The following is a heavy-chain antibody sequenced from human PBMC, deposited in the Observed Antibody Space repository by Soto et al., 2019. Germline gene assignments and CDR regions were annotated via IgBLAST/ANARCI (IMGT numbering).Heavy chain of an antibody. CDR1: GFTFSSYA. V-gene: IGHV3-23*01. D-gene: IGHD6-19*01. CDR3: AKEYEYSSGWEPIDY. CDR2: ISGSGGST. J-gene: IGHJ4*02. Sequence: EVQLLESGGGLVQPGGSLRLSCAASGFTFSSYAMSWVRQAPGKGREWVSGISGSGGSTYYADSVKGRFTISRDNSKNTLYLQMNSLRAEDTAVYYCAKEYEYSSGWEPIDYWGQGTLVTVSS.